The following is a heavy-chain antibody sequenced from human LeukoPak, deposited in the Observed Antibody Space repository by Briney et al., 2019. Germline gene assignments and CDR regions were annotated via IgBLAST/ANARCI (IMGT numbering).Heavy chain of an antibody. CDR3: ARIPAVAGTNFDY. Sequence: ASVKVSCKASGGTFSSYTISWVRQAPGQGLEWMGRINPNSGGTNYAQKFQGRVTMTRDTSISTAYMELSRLRSDDTAVYYCARIPAVAGTNFDYWGQGTLVTVSS. D-gene: IGHD6-19*01. J-gene: IGHJ4*02. CDR2: INPNSGGT. V-gene: IGHV1-2*06. CDR1: GGTFSSYT.